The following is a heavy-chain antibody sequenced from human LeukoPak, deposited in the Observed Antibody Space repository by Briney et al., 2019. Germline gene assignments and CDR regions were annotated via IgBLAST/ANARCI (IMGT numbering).Heavy chain of an antibody. CDR3: AREGTYCSRTSCYDSFLDY. CDR2: IYTSGST. CDR1: GDSIRNYY. V-gene: IGHV4-4*07. D-gene: IGHD2-2*01. J-gene: IGHJ4*02. Sequence: PSETLSLTCTVSGDSIRNYYWSWIRQPAGKGLEWIGRIYTSGSTNYNPSLKSRATMSVDTSKNQFSLRLSSVTAADTAVYYCAREGTYCSRTSCYDSFLDYWGQGTLVTVSS.